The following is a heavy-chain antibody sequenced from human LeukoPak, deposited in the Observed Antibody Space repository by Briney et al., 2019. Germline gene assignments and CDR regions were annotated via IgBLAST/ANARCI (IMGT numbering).Heavy chain of an antibody. CDR2: FDPEDGET. V-gene: IGHV1-24*01. CDR3: ATYDYVWGSYPNMPQY. Sequence: ASVTVSCKVSGYTLTELSMHWVRQAPGKGLEWMGGFDPEDGETIYAQKFQGRVTMTEDTSTDTAYMELSSLRSEDTAVYYCATYDYVWGSYPNMPQYWGQGTLVTVSS. CDR1: GYTLTELS. J-gene: IGHJ4*02. D-gene: IGHD3-16*01.